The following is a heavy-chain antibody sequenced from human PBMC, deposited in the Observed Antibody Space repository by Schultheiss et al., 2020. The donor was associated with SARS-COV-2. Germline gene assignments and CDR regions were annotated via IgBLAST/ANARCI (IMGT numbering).Heavy chain of an antibody. V-gene: IGHV4-30-4*07. CDR3: ARDGDYVGGMDV. CDR1: GGSISSGGYS. CDR2: IYYSGST. Sequence: SETLSLTCAVSGGSISSGGYSWSWIRQPPGKGLEWIGYIYYSGSTNYNPSLKSRVTISVDKSKNQFSLKLSSVTAADTAVYYCARDGDYVGGMDVWGQGTTVTVSS. D-gene: IGHD4-17*01. J-gene: IGHJ6*02.